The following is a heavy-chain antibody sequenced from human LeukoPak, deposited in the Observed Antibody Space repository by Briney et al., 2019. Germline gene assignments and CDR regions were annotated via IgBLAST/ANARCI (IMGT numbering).Heavy chain of an antibody. CDR3: ASRAFYDSSGLDF. J-gene: IGHJ4*02. CDR1: GGSIRNYY. V-gene: IGHV4-59*08. Sequence: PSETLSLTCSVSGGSIRNYYWTWIRQPPGKGLEWIGHVSDSGNTKYNPSLKSRVTISIDTSKKHFSLNLSSVSAADTAVYYCASRAFYDSSGLDFWGQGILVTVSS. CDR2: VSDSGNT. D-gene: IGHD3-22*01.